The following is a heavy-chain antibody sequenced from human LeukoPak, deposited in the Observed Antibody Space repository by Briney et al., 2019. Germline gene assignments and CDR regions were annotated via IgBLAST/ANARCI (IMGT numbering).Heavy chain of an antibody. CDR2: ISYDGSNK. J-gene: IGHJ4*02. Sequence: GGSLRLSCAASGFTFSSYGMHWVRQAPGKGLEWVAVISYDGSNKYYADSVKGRFTISRDNSKNTLSLQMNSLRAEDTAVYYCARGTADGRDGYNKIFDYWGQGTLVTVSS. D-gene: IGHD5-24*01. CDR1: GFTFSSYG. V-gene: IGHV3-30*03. CDR3: ARGTADGRDGYNKIFDY.